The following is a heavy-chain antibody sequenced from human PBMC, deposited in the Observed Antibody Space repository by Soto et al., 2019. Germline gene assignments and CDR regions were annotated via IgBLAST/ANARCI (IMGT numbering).Heavy chain of an antibody. Sequence: GGSLRLSCAASGFIFDDYAMHWVRQAPGKGLEWVSGISWNSATIAYADSVKGRFTISRDNAKNSLYLQMNSLRAEDTAFYYCAKDLEDYGDAFDIWGQGTMVTVSS. CDR2: ISWNSATI. CDR3: AKDLEDYGDAFDI. J-gene: IGHJ3*02. D-gene: IGHD4-17*01. V-gene: IGHV3-9*01. CDR1: GFIFDDYA.